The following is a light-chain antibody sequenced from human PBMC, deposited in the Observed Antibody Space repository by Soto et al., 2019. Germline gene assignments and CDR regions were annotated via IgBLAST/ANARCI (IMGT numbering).Light chain of an antibody. CDR3: SSYTTSSTYA. Sequence: QSALTQPASVSGAPGQSITISCTGTSIDVGAYNYVSWYQQHPGKAPKLMIYEVNNRPSGVSNRFSGSKSGDTASLTISGLQAEDEAGYYCSSYTTSSTYAFGTGTKLTVL. CDR2: EVN. CDR1: SIDVGAYNY. J-gene: IGLJ1*01. V-gene: IGLV2-14*01.